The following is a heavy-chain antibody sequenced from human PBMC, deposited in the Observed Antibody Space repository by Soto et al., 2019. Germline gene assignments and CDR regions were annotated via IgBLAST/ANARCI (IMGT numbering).Heavy chain of an antibody. CDR3: AKDNLVYSSSPAFDI. CDR1: GFTFSTYA. D-gene: IGHD6-6*01. J-gene: IGHJ3*02. V-gene: IGHV3-23*01. CDR2: ISSSGGTI. Sequence: PGGSLRLSCAASGFTFSTYAMSWVRQAPGKGLEWVSGISSSGGTIYYADSVKGRFTISRENAKNTLYLQMNSLRAEDTAVYYCAKDNLVYSSSPAFDIWGQGTMVTVSS.